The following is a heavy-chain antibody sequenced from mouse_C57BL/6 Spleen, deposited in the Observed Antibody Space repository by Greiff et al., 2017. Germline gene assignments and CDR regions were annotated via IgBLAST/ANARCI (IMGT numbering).Heavy chain of an antibody. V-gene: IGHV5-17*01. Sequence: EVMLVESGGGLVKPGGSLKLSCAASGFTFSDYGMHWVRQAPEKALEWVAYISSGSSTIYYADTVKGRFTISRDNAKNTLFLQMTSLRSEDTAMYYCASYGNYRYYFDYWGQGTTLTVSS. J-gene: IGHJ2*01. D-gene: IGHD2-1*01. CDR3: ASYGNYRYYFDY. CDR2: ISSGSSTI. CDR1: GFTFSDYG.